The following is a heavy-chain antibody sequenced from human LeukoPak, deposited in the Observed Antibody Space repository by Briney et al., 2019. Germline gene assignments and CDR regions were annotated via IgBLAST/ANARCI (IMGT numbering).Heavy chain of an antibody. CDR2: IIPIFGTA. V-gene: IGHV1-69*13. Sequence: SVKVSCKASGGAFSSYAISWVRQAPGQGLEWMGGIIPIFGTANYAQKFQGRVTITADESTSTAYMELSSLRSEDTAVYYCASGALLYYFDYWGQGTLVTVSS. D-gene: IGHD2-15*01. CDR1: GGAFSSYA. J-gene: IGHJ4*02. CDR3: ASGALLYYFDY.